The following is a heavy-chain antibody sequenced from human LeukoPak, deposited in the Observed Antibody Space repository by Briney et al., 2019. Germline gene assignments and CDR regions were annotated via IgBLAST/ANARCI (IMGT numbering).Heavy chain of an antibody. J-gene: IGHJ5*02. CDR1: GGSFSGYY. V-gene: IGHV4-34*01. D-gene: IGHD5-18*01. Sequence: SSETLSLTCAVYGGSFSGYYWSWIRQPPGKGLEWIGEINHSGSTNYNPSLKSRVTISVDTSKNQFSLKLSSVTAADTAVYYCARGKRGYSYGRHYNWFDPWGQGTLVTVSS. CDR2: INHSGST. CDR3: ARGKRGYSYGRHYNWFDP.